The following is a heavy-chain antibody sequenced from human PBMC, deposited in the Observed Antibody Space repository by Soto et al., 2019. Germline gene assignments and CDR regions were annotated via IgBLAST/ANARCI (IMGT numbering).Heavy chain of an antibody. J-gene: IGHJ4*02. CDR2: ISSSSSPI. CDR1: GFTFSSYS. D-gene: IGHD2-21*02. V-gene: IGHV3-48*02. CDR3: AGSQAYHEGAADSYPLQPGDY. Sequence: EVQLVESGGGLVQPGGSLRLSCAASGFTFSSYSMNWVRQAPGKGLEWISFISSSSSPIYYADSVKGRFTTSRDNAKNLTYLQMNRPKDEDPAFHYCAGSQAYHEGAADSYPLQPGDYWGQGTLVTVSS.